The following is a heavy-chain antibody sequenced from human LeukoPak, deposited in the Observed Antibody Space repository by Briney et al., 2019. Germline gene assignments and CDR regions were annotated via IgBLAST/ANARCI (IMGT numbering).Heavy chain of an antibody. CDR1: GGSISSYY. J-gene: IGHJ5*02. D-gene: IGHD3-10*01. V-gene: IGHV4-59*08. CDR2: IYYSGST. CDR3: ARLSVLLWFAEAQPHDP. Sequence: SETLSLTCTVSGGSISSYYWSWIRQPPGKGPEWIGYIYYSGSTNYNPSLKSRVTISVDTSKNQFSLKLSSVTAADTAVYYCARLSVLLWFAEAQPHDPWGPGTPVTVSS.